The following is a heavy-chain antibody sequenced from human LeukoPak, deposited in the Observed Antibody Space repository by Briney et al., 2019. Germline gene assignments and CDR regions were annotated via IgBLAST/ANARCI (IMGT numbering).Heavy chain of an antibody. J-gene: IGHJ3*02. V-gene: IGHV3-21*01. D-gene: IGHD3-22*01. Sequence: GGSLRLSCAASGFTFSSYSMNWVRQAPGKGLEWVSSISSSSSYIYYADSVKGRFTISRDNAKNSLYLQMNSLRAEDTAVYYCARDRSSHYYDSSGGDAFDIWGQGTMVTVSS. CDR3: ARDRSSHYYDSSGGDAFDI. CDR2: ISSSSSYI. CDR1: GFTFSSYS.